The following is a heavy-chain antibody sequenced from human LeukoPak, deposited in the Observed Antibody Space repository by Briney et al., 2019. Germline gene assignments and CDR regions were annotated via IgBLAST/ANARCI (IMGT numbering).Heavy chain of an antibody. V-gene: IGHV3-23*01. CDR1: GFTFSSYA. D-gene: IGHD2-2*01. J-gene: IGHJ6*02. Sequence: PGGSLRLSCAASGFTFSSYAMRWVRQAPGKGLEWVSTISGSGAGTYYADSVKGRFTISRDNSKNTLYLQMNSLRAEDTAVYYCAKPLTSPYSYGMGVWGQGTTVTVSS. CDR3: AKPLTSPYSYGMGV. CDR2: ISGSGAGT.